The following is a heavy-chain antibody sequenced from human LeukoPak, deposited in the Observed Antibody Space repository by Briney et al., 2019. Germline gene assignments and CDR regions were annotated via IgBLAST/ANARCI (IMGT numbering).Heavy chain of an antibody. CDR2: IYSGDAT. V-gene: IGHV3-53*01. D-gene: IGHD3-22*01. J-gene: IGHJ5*02. Sequence: GGSLRLSCAASGFTVDSSRRMSWVRQAPGKGLEWISTIYSGDATSYGDSVKGRFTISRDNSRNTLDLQMNSLRVEDAAVYYCVRERFNNDYEAWGQGTLVTVSS. CDR1: GFTVDSSR. CDR3: VRERFNNDYEA.